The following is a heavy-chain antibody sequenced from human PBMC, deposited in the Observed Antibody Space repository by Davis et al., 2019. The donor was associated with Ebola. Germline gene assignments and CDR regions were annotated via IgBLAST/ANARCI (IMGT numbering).Heavy chain of an antibody. D-gene: IGHD6-19*01. J-gene: IGHJ3*02. CDR2: IKSKTYGRTT. V-gene: IGHV3-15*01. CDR3: TTGTAVTDIHAFNI. CDR1: GFTLTNAW. Sequence: PGGSLRLFCAGSGFTLTNAWMSWVRQAPGKGLEWVGRIKSKTYGRTTDYAAPAKGRFTISRDDSKNTVDLQVNSLKIEDTAVYYCTTGTAVTDIHAFNIWGQGTMVTVSS.